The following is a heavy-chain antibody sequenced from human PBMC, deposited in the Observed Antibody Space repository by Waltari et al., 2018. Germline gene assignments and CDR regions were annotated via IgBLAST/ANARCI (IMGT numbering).Heavy chain of an antibody. CDR3: ARSGGGTTTFGVAE. CDR1: GYTFTDFF. J-gene: IGHJ4*02. Sequence: QVQLVQSGAEVKKSGASVKVSCKASGYTFTDFFIHWVRQAPGQGLEWMGRINPSSGDTSYAQGFRGGVTMTGDTSITTAYMELTGLRSDDTAIYYCARSGGGTTTFGVAEWGQGSLVTVSS. CDR2: INPSSGDT. D-gene: IGHD3-3*01. V-gene: IGHV1-2*06.